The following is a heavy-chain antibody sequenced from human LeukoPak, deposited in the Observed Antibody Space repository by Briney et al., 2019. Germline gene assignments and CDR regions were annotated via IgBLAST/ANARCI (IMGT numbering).Heavy chain of an antibody. Sequence: PSETLSLTCAVSGYSISSGYYWGWIRQPPGKGLEWMGSIYHSGSTYYNPSLKSRVTTSVDTSKNQFSLKLSSVTAADTAVYYCARRLRYFVDYWGQGTLVTVSS. CDR2: IYHSGST. V-gene: IGHV4-38-2*01. CDR3: ARRLRYFVDY. D-gene: IGHD3-9*01. J-gene: IGHJ4*02. CDR1: GYSISSGYY.